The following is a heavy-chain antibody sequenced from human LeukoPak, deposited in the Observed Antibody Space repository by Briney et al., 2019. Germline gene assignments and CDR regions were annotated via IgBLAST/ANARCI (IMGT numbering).Heavy chain of an antibody. V-gene: IGHV3-48*04. CDR2: ISTGSSTT. J-gene: IGHJ4*02. CDR1: EFAFSIYN. Sequence: PGGSLRLSCAASEFAFSIYNMNWVRQAPGKGLEWVSYISTGSSTTYYADSVKGRFTISRDNAKNSLYLQMNSLRAEDTAVYYCARDLDYYDSSGYYYRPIYYFDYWGQGTLVTVSS. D-gene: IGHD3-22*01. CDR3: ARDLDYYDSSGYYYRPIYYFDY.